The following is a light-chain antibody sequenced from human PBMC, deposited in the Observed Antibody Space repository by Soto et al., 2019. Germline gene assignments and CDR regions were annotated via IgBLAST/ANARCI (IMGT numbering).Light chain of an antibody. J-gene: IGKJ1*01. CDR3: QQYNSYSPWT. V-gene: IGKV1-5*01. CDR2: DAC. Sequence: DIRMTQTPSSLSASIQHRVTLTDRASQSISSWLAWYQQKPGKAPKLLIYDACSLESGVPSRFSGSGSGTEFTLTISSLQPDDFATYYCQQYNSYSPWTFGQGTKVDIK. CDR1: QSISSW.